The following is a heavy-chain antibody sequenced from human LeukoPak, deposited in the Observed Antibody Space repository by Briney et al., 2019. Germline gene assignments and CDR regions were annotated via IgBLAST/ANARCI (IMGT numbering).Heavy chain of an antibody. Sequence: GGSLRLSCAASGFTFSSYAMHWVRQAPGKGLEWVAVISYDGSNKYYADSVKGRFTISRDNSKNTLYLQMNSLRAEDTAVYYCANLPTSSYSSGWPGARPFDYWGQGTLVTVSS. CDR3: ANLPTSSYSSGWPGARPFDY. J-gene: IGHJ4*02. D-gene: IGHD6-19*01. CDR2: ISYDGSNK. V-gene: IGHV3-30*04. CDR1: GFTFSSYA.